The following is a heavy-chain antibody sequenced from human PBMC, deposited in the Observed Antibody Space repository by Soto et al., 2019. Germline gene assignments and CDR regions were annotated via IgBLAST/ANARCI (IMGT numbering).Heavy chain of an antibody. CDR3: SRRTSGWYFDY. CDR1: GFTFSSYA. D-gene: IGHD6-19*01. J-gene: IGHJ4*02. V-gene: IGHV3-23*01. Sequence: EVQLLESGGGLLQPGGSLRLSCAASGFTFSSYAMSWVRQAPGKGLEWVSVISVSGGSTYYADSVKGRFTISRDNSKNTLYLQMNSLRAEDTAVYYCSRRTSGWYFDYWGQGTLVTVSS. CDR2: ISVSGGST.